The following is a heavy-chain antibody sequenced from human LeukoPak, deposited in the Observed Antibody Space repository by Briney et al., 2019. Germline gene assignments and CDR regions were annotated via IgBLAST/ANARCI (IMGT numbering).Heavy chain of an antibody. J-gene: IGHJ6*03. V-gene: IGHV3-30*02. D-gene: IGHD2-15*01. Sequence: PGGSLRLSCTASGFTFGDYALSWFRQAPDKGLEWVAFIRYDGSNEYYADSVKGRFTISRDKSKNTLSLQMNSLRVEGTAVYYCAKVMPPGRILFYSYYMDVWGRGTTVTVSS. CDR2: IRYDGSNE. CDR3: AKVMPPGRILFYSYYMDV. CDR1: GFTFGDYA.